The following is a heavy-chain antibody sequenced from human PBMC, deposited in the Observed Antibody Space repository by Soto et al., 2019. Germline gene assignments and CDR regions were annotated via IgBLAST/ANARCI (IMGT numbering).Heavy chain of an antibody. J-gene: IGHJ3*01. CDR3: ARRTDYGDHYDAFDV. D-gene: IGHD4-17*01. CDR2: IFYSGST. V-gene: IGHV4-39*01. CDR1: GDTISSSDFY. Sequence: PSETLSLTCTASGDTISSSDFYWGWIRQPPGRGLEWIGNIFYSGSTYYNPSLKSRVTISVDTSRNQFSLKLSSVTAADTAVYYCARRTDYGDHYDAFDVWGHGSMVTVSS.